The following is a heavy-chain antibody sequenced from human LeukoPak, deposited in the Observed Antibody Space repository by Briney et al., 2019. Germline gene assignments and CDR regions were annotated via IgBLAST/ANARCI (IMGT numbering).Heavy chain of an antibody. V-gene: IGHV5-51*03. CDR2: IYPGDSDT. CDR1: GYSFTSYW. CDR3: ARGSSSSWRFYSFNY. J-gene: IGHJ4*02. D-gene: IGHD6-13*01. Sequence: KPGESLKISCKGSGYSFTSYWIGWVRQMPGKGLEWMGIIYPGDSDTRYNPSFQGQVTISADKSISTAYLQWSSLRASDTAMYYCARGSSSSWRFYSFNYWGQGTLVTVSS.